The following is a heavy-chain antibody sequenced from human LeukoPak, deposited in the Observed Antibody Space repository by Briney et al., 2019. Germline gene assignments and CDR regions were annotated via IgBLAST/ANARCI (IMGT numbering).Heavy chain of an antibody. V-gene: IGHV3-74*01. CDR1: GFSFSSSW. CDR3: ARDRSSGWYRWGAFDI. J-gene: IGHJ3*02. Sequence: GGSLRLSCAASGFSFSSSWMHWVRQAPGKGLVWVSRMTSDGSSTSYAESVKGRFTISRDNAKNTLYLQMNSLRAEDTAVYYCARDRSSGWYRWGAFDIWGQGTMVTVSS. CDR2: MTSDGSST. D-gene: IGHD6-19*01.